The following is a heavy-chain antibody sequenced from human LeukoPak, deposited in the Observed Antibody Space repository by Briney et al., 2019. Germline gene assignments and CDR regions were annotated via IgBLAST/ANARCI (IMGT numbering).Heavy chain of an antibody. Sequence: SETLSLTCTVSGGSISSYYWSWIRQPPGKGLEWIGYIYYSGSTNYNPSLKSRVTISVDTSKNQFSLKLSSVTAADTAVYYCARGSSGWFDYWGQGTLVTVSS. J-gene: IGHJ4*02. CDR2: IYYSGST. CDR3: ARGSSGWFDY. V-gene: IGHV4-59*12. D-gene: IGHD6-19*01. CDR1: GGSISSYY.